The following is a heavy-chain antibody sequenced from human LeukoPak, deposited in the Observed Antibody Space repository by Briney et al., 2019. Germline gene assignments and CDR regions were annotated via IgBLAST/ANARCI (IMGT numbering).Heavy chain of an antibody. CDR3: ARANDYVWGTYRFFDY. D-gene: IGHD3-16*02. CDR2: INHSGST. Sequence: SETLSLTCTVSGGSISSYYWSWIRQPPGKGLEWIGEINHSGSTNYNPSLKSRVTISVDTSKNQFSLKLSSVIAADTAVYYCARANDYVWGTYRFFDYWGQGTLVTVSS. CDR1: GGSISSYY. J-gene: IGHJ4*02. V-gene: IGHV4-34*01.